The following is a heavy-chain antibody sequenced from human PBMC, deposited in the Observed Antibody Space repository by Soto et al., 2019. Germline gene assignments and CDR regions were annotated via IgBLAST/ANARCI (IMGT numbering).Heavy chain of an antibody. CDR1: GGSFSGYY. J-gene: IGHJ3*02. D-gene: IGHD6-13*01. Sequence: ETLSLTCAVYGGSFSGYYWSWIRQPPGKGLEWIGEINHSGSTNYNPSLKSRVTISVDTSKNQFSLKLSSVTAADTAVYYCATEGAPYSSSWYWVGAFDIWGQGTMVTVSS. CDR3: ATEGAPYSSSWYWVGAFDI. V-gene: IGHV4-34*01. CDR2: INHSGST.